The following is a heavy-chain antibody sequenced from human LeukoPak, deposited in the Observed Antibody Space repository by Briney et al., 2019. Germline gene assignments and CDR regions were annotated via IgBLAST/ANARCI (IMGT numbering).Heavy chain of an antibody. Sequence: GGSLRLSCAASGFTFSSYSMNWVRQAPGKGLEWVSSISSSSSSYIYYADSVKGRFTISRDNAKNSLYLQMNSLRVEDTAVYYCARSPARGWFDPWGQGTLVTVSS. J-gene: IGHJ5*02. V-gene: IGHV3-21*01. CDR2: ISSSSSSYI. D-gene: IGHD2-2*01. CDR1: GFTFSSYS. CDR3: ARSPARGWFDP.